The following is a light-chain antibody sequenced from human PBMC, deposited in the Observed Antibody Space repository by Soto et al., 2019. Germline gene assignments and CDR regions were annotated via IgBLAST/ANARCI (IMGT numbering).Light chain of an antibody. CDR1: SNDVGGYNY. V-gene: IGLV2-14*01. Sequence: QSALAQPASVSGSPGQPITISCTGTSNDVGGYNYVSWCQQHPGKAPKLMIYEVSNRPSGVSNRFSGSKSGNTASLTISGLQAEDEADYYCSSYTITNTYVFGTGTKVTVL. CDR3: SSYTITNTYV. J-gene: IGLJ1*01. CDR2: EVS.